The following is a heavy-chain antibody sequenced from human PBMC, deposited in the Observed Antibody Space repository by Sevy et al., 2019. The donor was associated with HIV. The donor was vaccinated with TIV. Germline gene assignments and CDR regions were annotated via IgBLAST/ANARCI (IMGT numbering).Heavy chain of an antibody. J-gene: IGHJ4*02. CDR1: GFSFSKYW. V-gene: IGHV3-7*01. CDR2: IKEDGSQK. CDR3: ARDPDILSGYPSHYFDY. D-gene: IGHD3-9*01. Sequence: GGSLRLSCAASGFSFSKYWMSWVRQAPGKGLEWVANIKEDGSQKNYLESVKGRFTISRDNAKNLLYLQMNNLRADDTVGYYCARDPDILSGYPSHYFDYWGQGTLVTVSS.